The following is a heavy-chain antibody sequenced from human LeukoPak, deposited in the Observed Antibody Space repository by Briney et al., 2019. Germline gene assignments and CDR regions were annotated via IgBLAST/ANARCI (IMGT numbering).Heavy chain of an antibody. V-gene: IGHV3-23*01. CDR3: AKGIYSSGWSYFDY. CDR1: GFTFSTYT. J-gene: IGHJ4*01. CDR2: IRPSESGGGT. D-gene: IGHD6-19*01. Sequence: GGSLRLSCAASGFTFSTYTMTWVRQAPGKGLEWVSSIRPSESGGGTFYADSVEGRFTISRDSSKNTLYLQMNTLRAEDSALYYCAKGIYSSGWSYFDYWGHGPLVTVSS.